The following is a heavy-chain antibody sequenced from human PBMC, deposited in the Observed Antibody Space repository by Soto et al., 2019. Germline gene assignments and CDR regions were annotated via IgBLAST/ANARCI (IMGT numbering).Heavy chain of an antibody. V-gene: IGHV3-53*02. CDR2: VYSGGDT. D-gene: IGHD3-10*01. CDR1: GFVVSNVY. CDR3: ALTTSWFDLYFDL. J-gene: IGHJ2*01. Sequence: EVQLVETGGALVQPGGSLRLSCAVSGFVVSNVYMSWVRQAPGERLEWISVVYSGGDTYYADSVKGRFTISRDNSKNTGYLHMSRLRPDDTDVYYWALTTSWFDLYFDLWGRGTLVTVAS.